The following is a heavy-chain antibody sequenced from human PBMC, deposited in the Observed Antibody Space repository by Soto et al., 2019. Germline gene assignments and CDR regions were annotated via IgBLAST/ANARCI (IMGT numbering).Heavy chain of an antibody. D-gene: IGHD5-18*01. J-gene: IGHJ4*02. Sequence: PSGRLCISCAVCGGAVIGCYWSWKRKPPGKGLEWIGEINHSGSTNYNPSLKSRVTISVDTSKNQFSLKLSSVTAADTAVYYCARDVGYSYGYFDYWGQGTLVTVSS. V-gene: IGHV4-34*01. CDR2: INHSGST. CDR3: ARDVGYSYGYFDY. CDR1: GGAVIGCY.